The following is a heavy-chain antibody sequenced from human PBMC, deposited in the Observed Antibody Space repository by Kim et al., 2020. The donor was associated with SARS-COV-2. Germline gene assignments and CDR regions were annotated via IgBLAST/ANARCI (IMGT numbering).Heavy chain of an antibody. CDR2: IYYSGST. CDR1: GVSISSYY. CDR3: ARALGDYYYYGMDV. V-gene: IGHV4-59*01. Sequence: SETLSLTCTVSGVSISSYYWSWIRQPPGKGLEWIGYIYYSGSTNYNPSLKSRVTISVDTSKNQFSLKLSSVTAADTAVYYCARALGDYYYYGMDVWGQGTTVTVSS. D-gene: IGHD3-16*01. J-gene: IGHJ6*02.